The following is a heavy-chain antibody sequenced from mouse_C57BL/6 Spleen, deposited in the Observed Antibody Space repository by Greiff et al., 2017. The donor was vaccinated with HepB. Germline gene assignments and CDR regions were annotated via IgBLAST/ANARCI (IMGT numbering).Heavy chain of an antibody. CDR1: GYTFTSYW. V-gene: IGHV1-69*01. CDR2: IDPSDSYT. D-gene: IGHD3-2*02. CDR3: AREDSSGKFAY. Sequence: VQLQQPGAELVMPGASVKLSCKASGYTFTSYWMHWVKQRPGQGLEWIGEIDPSDSYTNYNQKFKGKSTLTVDKSSSTAYMQLSSLTSEDSAVYYCAREDSSGKFAYWGQVTLVTVSA. J-gene: IGHJ3*01.